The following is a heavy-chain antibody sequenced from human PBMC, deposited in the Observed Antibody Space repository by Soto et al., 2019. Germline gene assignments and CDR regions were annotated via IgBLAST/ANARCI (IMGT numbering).Heavy chain of an antibody. J-gene: IGHJ6*01. V-gene: IGHV3-30-3*01. CDR1: GFTFSSYA. CDR3: ARDKVVVVAASYYYYGMDV. D-gene: IGHD2-15*01. Sequence: QVQLVESGGGVVQPGRSLRLSCAASGFTFSSYAMHWVRQAPGKGLEWVAVISYDGSNKYYADSVKGRFTISRDNSKNTLYLQMNSLRAEDTAVYYCARDKVVVVAASYYYYGMDVW. CDR2: ISYDGSNK.